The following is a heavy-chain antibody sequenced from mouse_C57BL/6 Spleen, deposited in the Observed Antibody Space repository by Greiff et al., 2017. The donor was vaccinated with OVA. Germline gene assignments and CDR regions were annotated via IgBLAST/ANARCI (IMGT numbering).Heavy chain of an antibody. CDR3: APVVAGNYFDY. J-gene: IGHJ2*01. CDR1: GYTFTDYN. V-gene: IGHV1-22*01. D-gene: IGHD1-1*01. CDR2: INPNNGGT. Sequence: EVQLQESGPELVKPGASVKMSCKASGYTFTDYNMHWVKQSHGKSLEWIGYINPNNGGTSYNQKFKGKATLTVNKSSSTAYMELRSLTSEDSAVYYCAPVVAGNYFDYWGQGTTLTVSS.